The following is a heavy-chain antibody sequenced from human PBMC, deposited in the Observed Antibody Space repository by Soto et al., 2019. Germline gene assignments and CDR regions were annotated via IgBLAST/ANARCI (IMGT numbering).Heavy chain of an antibody. V-gene: IGHV1-46*01. Sequence: QVQLVQSGAEVKKPGASVKISCKASGYTFTSYYMHWVRQAPGQGLEWMGIINPSGGSKNYAKKPQGRVAITRDTSTSTVYMELNSLRSEDTAVYYCASPPYPGCINAVCYPLDYWGQGTLVTVSS. CDR3: ASPPYPGCINAVCYPLDY. D-gene: IGHD2-8*01. J-gene: IGHJ4*02. CDR2: INPSGGSK. CDR1: GYTFTSYY.